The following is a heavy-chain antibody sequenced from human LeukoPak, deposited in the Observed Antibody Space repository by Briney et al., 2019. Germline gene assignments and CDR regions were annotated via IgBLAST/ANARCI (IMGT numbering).Heavy chain of an antibody. Sequence: GGSLRLSCAASGFTVDSNYLSWVRQAPGKGLEWVSAVSGSGGTPYYADSVKGRFTISRDNSMNTLYLQMNSLRAEDTALYYCAKFVGGPFDSWGQGTLVTVSS. CDR2: VSGSGGTP. J-gene: IGHJ4*02. D-gene: IGHD3-16*01. CDR3: AKFVGGPFDS. V-gene: IGHV3-23*01. CDR1: GFTVDSNY.